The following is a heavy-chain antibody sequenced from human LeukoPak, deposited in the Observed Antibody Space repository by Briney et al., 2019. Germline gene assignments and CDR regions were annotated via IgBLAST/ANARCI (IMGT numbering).Heavy chain of an antibody. V-gene: IGHV4-39*01. CDR2: IYYGGST. D-gene: IGHD3-22*01. Sequence: PSETLSLTCTVSGGSISSSSYYWGWIRQPPGKGLEWIGSIYYGGSTYYNPSLKSRVTISVDTSKNQFSLKLSSVTAADTPVYYCARTTVYYYDSSGYPVLGNFDYWGQGTLVTVSS. CDR1: GGSISSSSYY. J-gene: IGHJ4*02. CDR3: ARTTVYYYDSSGYPVLGNFDY.